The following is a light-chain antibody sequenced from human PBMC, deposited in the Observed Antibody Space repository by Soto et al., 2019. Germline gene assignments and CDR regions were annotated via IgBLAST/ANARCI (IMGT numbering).Light chain of an antibody. CDR2: GAS. V-gene: IGKV3-20*01. Sequence: EIVLTQSPGILFLSPGERATLSCRASQSVSTSYLAWYQQKPGQAPRRLIYGASSRATGIPDRISGSGSTKDFVLNISRLETEDFAVYYSQPYGTSPVTFGQGTRLEIK. CDR1: QSVSTSY. CDR3: QPYGTSPVT. J-gene: IGKJ5*01.